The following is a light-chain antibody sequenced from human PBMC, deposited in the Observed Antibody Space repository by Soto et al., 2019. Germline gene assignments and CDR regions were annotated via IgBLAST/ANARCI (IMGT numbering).Light chain of an antibody. J-gene: IGKJ3*01. CDR1: QSVSSY. V-gene: IGKV3-11*01. Sequence: IVLTQSPATLSLSPWERATLSCRASQSVSSYLAWYQQKPDQAPRLLIYDASNRATGIPARFSGSGSGTDFTLTISSLEPEDFAVYYCQQRSNWPPVTFGPGTKVDIK. CDR2: DAS. CDR3: QQRSNWPPVT.